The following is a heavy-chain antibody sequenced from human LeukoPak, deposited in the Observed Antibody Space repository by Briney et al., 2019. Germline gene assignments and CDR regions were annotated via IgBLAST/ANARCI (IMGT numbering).Heavy chain of an antibody. CDR1: GYSFTSYW. CDR3: ARLGWNGYNGMPDTFDI. V-gene: IGHV5-51*01. Sequence: GESLKISCKGSGYSFTSYWIGWVRQMPGKGLEWMGIIYPGDSNTKYSPSFQGQVTISADKSITTAYLQWSRLKASDTAMYYCARLGWNGYNGMPDTFDIWGQGTMVTVSS. J-gene: IGHJ3*02. CDR2: IYPGDSNT. D-gene: IGHD5-24*01.